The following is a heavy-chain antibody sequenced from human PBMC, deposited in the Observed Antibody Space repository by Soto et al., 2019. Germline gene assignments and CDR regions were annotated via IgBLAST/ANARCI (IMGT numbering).Heavy chain of an antibody. D-gene: IGHD2-15*01. Sequence: PGGSLRLSCAASGFTFSSYSMNWVRQAPGKGLEWVSSISSSSSYIYYADSVKGRFTISRDNAKNSLYLQMNSLRAEDTAVYYCARDMSGYCSGGSCHDAFDIWGQGTMVTVSS. CDR2: ISSSSSYI. V-gene: IGHV3-21*01. J-gene: IGHJ3*02. CDR1: GFTFSSYS. CDR3: ARDMSGYCSGGSCHDAFDI.